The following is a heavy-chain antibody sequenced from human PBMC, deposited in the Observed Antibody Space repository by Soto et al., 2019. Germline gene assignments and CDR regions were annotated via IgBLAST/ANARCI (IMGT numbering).Heavy chain of an antibody. CDR3: GRPDGFSYAFDY. CDR1: GGSIINRLNY. D-gene: IGHD3-22*01. J-gene: IGHJ4*02. Sequence: PSETLSLTCTVSGGSIINRLNYWGWIRQPPGEGLEWIGSIYYTGSAYYNPSLKTRVTISVDTSKNQFSLKLSSLTAADTAVYYCGRPDGFSYAFDYWGQG. V-gene: IGHV4-39*01. CDR2: IYYTGSA.